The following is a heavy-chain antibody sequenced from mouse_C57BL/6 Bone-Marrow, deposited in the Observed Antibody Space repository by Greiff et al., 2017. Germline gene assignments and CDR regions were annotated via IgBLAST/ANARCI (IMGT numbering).Heavy chain of an antibody. J-gene: IGHJ3*01. CDR2: IYPGSGST. V-gene: IGHV1-55*01. D-gene: IGHD2-1*01. Sequence: QVQLQQPGAELVKPGASVKMSCKASGYTFTSYWITWVKHRPGQGLEWIGDIYPGSGSTNYNEKFKSKATLTVDTSSSTAYMQLSSLTSEDSAVXYCARWYCGNYFAWFAYWGQGTLVTVSA. CDR3: ARWYCGNYFAWFAY. CDR1: GYTFTSYW.